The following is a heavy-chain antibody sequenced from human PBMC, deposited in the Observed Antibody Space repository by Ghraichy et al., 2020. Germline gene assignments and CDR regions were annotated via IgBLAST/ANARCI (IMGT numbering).Heavy chain of an antibody. Sequence: APVKVSCKASGYTFTAYYIHWVRQAPGQGLEWMGWINPNSGGAKYAQKFQGRVTMTRGTSLRTAYMDLSRLRSDDTAVYYCARGGGAPAAIRDAIDTWGQGTMVTVSS. CDR1: GYTFTAYY. CDR3: ARGGGAPAAIRDAIDT. J-gene: IGHJ3*02. V-gene: IGHV1-2*02. D-gene: IGHD2-2*02. CDR2: INPNSGGA.